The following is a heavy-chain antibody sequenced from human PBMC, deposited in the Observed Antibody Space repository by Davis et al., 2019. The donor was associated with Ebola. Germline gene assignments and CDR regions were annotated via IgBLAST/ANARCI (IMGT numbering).Heavy chain of an antibody. D-gene: IGHD2-21*01. J-gene: IGHJ3*01. CDR3: ARDMAIGGFDL. CDR2: ISTYNGNT. Sequence: AASVKVSCKASGYTFTDYGITWVRQAPGQGLEWMGWISTYNGNTKEGQKLQGRVTMTTDTSTSTAYMELRSLRSDNTAVYYCARDMAIGGFDLWGQGTMVTVSS. V-gene: IGHV1-18*01. CDR1: GYTFTDYG.